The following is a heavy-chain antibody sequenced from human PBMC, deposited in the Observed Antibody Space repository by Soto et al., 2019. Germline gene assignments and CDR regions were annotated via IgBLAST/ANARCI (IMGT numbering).Heavy chain of an antibody. V-gene: IGHV3-23*01. CDR3: AKRGVGSSWRYNWFDP. Sequence: EVQLLESGGGLVQPGGSLRLSCAASGFTFSSYAMSWVRQAPGKGLEWVSAISGSGGSTYYADSVKGRFTNSRDNSKNSLYLQRNSLRAEDTAVYYCAKRGVGSSWRYNWFDPWGQETLVTVSS. J-gene: IGHJ5*02. D-gene: IGHD6-13*01. CDR2: ISGSGGST. CDR1: GFTFSSYA.